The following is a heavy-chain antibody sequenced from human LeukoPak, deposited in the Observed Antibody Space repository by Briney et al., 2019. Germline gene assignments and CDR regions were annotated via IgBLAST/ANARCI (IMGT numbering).Heavy chain of an antibody. CDR3: ARGPPNWGFDS. J-gene: IGHJ4*02. Sequence: ASVKVSCKASGYTFTGYYMHWVRQAPGQGLEWMGWMSPASGNTGYAQEFQGRVTMTRDTSVSTAYMELNSLRSEDTAVYYCARGPPNWGFDSWGQGTLVTVSS. V-gene: IGHV1-8*02. CDR2: MSPASGNT. D-gene: IGHD7-27*01. CDR1: GYTFTGYY.